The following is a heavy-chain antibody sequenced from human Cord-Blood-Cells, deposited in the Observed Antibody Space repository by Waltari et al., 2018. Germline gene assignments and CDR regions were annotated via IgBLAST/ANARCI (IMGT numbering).Heavy chain of an antibody. V-gene: IGHV1-69*06. Sequence: QVQLVQSGAEVKKPGSSAKVSCKASEGPFSHYALRWAPPAPGQGLEWMGGIIPIFGTANYAQKFQGRVTITADKSTSTAYMELSSLRSEDTAVYYCARMTVGATGWGYFDYWGQGTLVTVSS. CDR3: ARMTVGATGWGYFDY. J-gene: IGHJ4*02. CDR2: IIPIFGTA. D-gene: IGHD1-26*01. CDR1: EGPFSHYA.